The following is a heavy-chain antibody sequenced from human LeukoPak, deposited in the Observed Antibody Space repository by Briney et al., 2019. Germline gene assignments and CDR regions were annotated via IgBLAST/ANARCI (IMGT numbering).Heavy chain of an antibody. V-gene: IGHV1-2*02. J-gene: IGHJ4*02. Sequence: GASVKVSCKASGYTFTGYYMHWVRQAPGQGLEWMGWINPNSGGTNYAQKFQGRVTMTRDTSISTAYMELSRLRSDDTAVYYCARGPITMVRGAIPIDYWGRGTLVTVSS. CDR3: ARGPITMVRGAIPIDY. D-gene: IGHD3-10*01. CDR1: GYTFTGYY. CDR2: INPNSGGT.